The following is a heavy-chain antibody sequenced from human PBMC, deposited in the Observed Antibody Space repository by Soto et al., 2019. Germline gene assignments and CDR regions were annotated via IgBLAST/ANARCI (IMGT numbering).Heavy chain of an antibody. CDR3: ARGLAFYYDTSGYYSTVPFDY. CDR1: GYTFTNYG. V-gene: IGHV1-18*01. CDR2: ISAYSGNT. D-gene: IGHD3-22*01. J-gene: IGHJ4*02. Sequence: ASVKVSCKTSGYTFTNYGINWVRQAPGQGLEWMGWISAYSGNTHYAQKLQGRVTMTTDTSTSTAYMELRSLRSDDTAVYYCARGLAFYYDTSGYYSTVPFDYWGQGTLVTVYS.